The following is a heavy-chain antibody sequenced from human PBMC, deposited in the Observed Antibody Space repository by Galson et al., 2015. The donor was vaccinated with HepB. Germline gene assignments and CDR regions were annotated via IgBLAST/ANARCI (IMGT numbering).Heavy chain of an antibody. CDR2: ISSSGSTI. CDR1: GFTFSSYE. D-gene: IGHD3-22*01. V-gene: IGHV3-48*03. CDR3: ARVSYDSSGYYSAAYYFDY. J-gene: IGHJ4*02. Sequence: SLRLSCAASGFTFSSYEMNWVRQAPGKGLEWVSYISSSGSTIYYADSVKGRFTISRDNAKNSLYLQMNSLRAEDTAVYYCARVSYDSSGYYSAAYYFDYWGQGTLVTVSS.